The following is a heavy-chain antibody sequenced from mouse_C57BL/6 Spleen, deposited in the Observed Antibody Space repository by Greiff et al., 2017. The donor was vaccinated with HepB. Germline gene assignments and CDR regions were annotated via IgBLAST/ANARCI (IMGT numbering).Heavy chain of an antibody. CDR3: TRGWGYSSWFAY. V-gene: IGHV5-9-1*02. CDR2: ISSGGDYI. CDR1: GFTFSSYA. J-gene: IGHJ3*01. Sequence: EVQLVESGEGLVKPGGSLKLSCAASGFTFSSYAMSWVRQTPEKRLEWVAYISSGGDYIYYADTVKGRFTISRDNARNTLYLQMSSLKSEDTAMYYCTRGWGYSSWFAYWGQGTLVTVSA. D-gene: IGHD2-3*01.